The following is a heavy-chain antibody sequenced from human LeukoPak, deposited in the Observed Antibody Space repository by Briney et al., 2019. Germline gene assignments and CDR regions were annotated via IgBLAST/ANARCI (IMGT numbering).Heavy chain of an antibody. V-gene: IGHV3-30*02. J-gene: IGHJ4*02. D-gene: IGHD3-10*01. Sequence: GGSLRLSCAASGFTFSSYGMHWVRQAPGKGLEWVAFIRYDGSNKYYADSVKGRFTISRDNSKNTLYLQMNSLRAEDTAVYYCAKVMVRGVITPFDYWGQGTLVTVSS. CDR1: GFTFSSYG. CDR2: IRYDGSNK. CDR3: AKVMVRGVITPFDY.